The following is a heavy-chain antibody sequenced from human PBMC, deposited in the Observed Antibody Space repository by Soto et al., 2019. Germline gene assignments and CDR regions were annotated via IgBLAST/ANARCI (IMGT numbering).Heavy chain of an antibody. CDR1: GFTFSSYA. CDR3: AKREREVYGDYSYYYYYMDV. D-gene: IGHD4-17*01. J-gene: IGHJ6*03. Sequence: PGGSLRLSCAASGFTFSSYAMSWVRQAPGKGLEWVSAISGSGGSTYYADSVKGRFTISRDNSKNTLYLQMNSLRAEDTAVYYCAKREREVYGDYSYYYYYMDVWGKGTTVTVSS. V-gene: IGHV3-23*01. CDR2: ISGSGGST.